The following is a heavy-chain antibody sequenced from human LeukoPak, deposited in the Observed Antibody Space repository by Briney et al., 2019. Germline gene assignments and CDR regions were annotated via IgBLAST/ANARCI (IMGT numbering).Heavy chain of an antibody. CDR3: ARFGFSNSLDFYFDV. V-gene: IGHV5-51*01. CDR2: VYPADSDS. J-gene: IGHJ2*01. D-gene: IGHD6-6*01. CDR1: GFNFTNYW. Sequence: GESLKISCEASGFNFTNYWIAWVRQTPGKGLDWMGIVYPADSDSKYSPSFQYAVTISADKSTSAAYLEWRSLKASDTATYYCARFGFSNSLDFYFDVWGRGTLVTVSS.